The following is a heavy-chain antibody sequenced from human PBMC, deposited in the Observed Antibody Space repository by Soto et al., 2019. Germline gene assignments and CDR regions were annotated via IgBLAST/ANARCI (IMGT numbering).Heavy chain of an antibody. V-gene: IGHV4-59*01. CDR2: IYYSGST. Sequence: PSETLSLTCTVSGGYISSYYWSWIRQPPGKGLEWIGYIYYSGSTNYNPSLKSRVTISVDTSKNQFSLKLSSVTAADTAVYYCAAGGIVGTFDYWGQGTLVTV. J-gene: IGHJ4*02. D-gene: IGHD1-26*01. CDR3: AAGGIVGTFDY. CDR1: GGYISSYY.